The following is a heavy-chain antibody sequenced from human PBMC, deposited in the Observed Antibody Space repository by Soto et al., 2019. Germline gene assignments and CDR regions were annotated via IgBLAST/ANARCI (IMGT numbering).Heavy chain of an antibody. CDR1: GFTFSSYA. J-gene: IGHJ4*02. V-gene: IGHV3-23*01. D-gene: IGHD5-12*01. CDR3: AKATGYSGYDQFDS. Sequence: VQLLESGGGLVQPGGSLRLSCAASGFTFSSYALSWVRQAPGKGLEWVSAISDLGGVTYYPNSVQGHFTISRDNSNNTLYLQMNNLRVEDTAVYYCAKATGYSGYDQFDSWGRGVLVTVSS. CDR2: ISDLGGVT.